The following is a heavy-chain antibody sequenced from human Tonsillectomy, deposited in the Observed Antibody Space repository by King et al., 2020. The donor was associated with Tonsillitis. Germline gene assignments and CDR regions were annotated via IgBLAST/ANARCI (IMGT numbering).Heavy chain of an antibody. CDR2: IWYDGSNK. J-gene: IGHJ4*02. CDR1: GFTFSSYG. D-gene: IGHD2-2*01. Sequence: VQLVESGGGVGQPGRSLRLSCAASGFTFSSYGMHWVRQAPGKGLEWVAVIWYDGSNKYYADSVKGRFTISRDNSKNTLYLQMNSLRAEDTAGYYGAGDIGGGTSGDSWGQGTLVTVSS. CDR3: AGDIGGGTSGDS. V-gene: IGHV3-33*08.